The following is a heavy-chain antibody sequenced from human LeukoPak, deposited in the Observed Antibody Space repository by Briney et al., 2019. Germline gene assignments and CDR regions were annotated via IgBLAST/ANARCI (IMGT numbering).Heavy chain of an antibody. CDR1: GYTFTSYY. J-gene: IGHJ4*02. D-gene: IGHD3-3*01. V-gene: IGHV1-46*01. CDR2: INPSGGST. CDR3: ARGVYDFWSAPGDYFDY. Sequence: ASVKVSCKASGYTFTSYYMHWVRQAPGQGLEWMGIINPSGGSTSYAQKFQGRVTMTRDMSTSTVYMELSSLRSEDTAVYYCARGVYDFWSAPGDYFDYWGQGTLVTVSS.